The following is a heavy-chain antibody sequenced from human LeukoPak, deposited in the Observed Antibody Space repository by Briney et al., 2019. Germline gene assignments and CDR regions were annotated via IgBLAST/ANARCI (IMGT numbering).Heavy chain of an antibody. Sequence: GGSLRLSCAASGFTFSSYAMSWVRQAPGKGLEWVSGINWNGGSTGYADSVKGRFTISRDNAKNSLYLQMNSLRAEDTALYYCARVGDIAVAGTLDYWGQGTLVTVSS. J-gene: IGHJ4*02. V-gene: IGHV3-20*04. CDR2: INWNGGST. D-gene: IGHD6-19*01. CDR3: ARVGDIAVAGTLDY. CDR1: GFTFSSYA.